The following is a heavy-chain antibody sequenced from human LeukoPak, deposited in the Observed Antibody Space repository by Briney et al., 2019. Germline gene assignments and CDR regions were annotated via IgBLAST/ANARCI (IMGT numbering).Heavy chain of an antibody. V-gene: IGHV4-39*07. J-gene: IGHJ4*02. D-gene: IGHD5-18*01. CDR1: GGSVSSTRHY. Sequence: SETLSLTCAVSGGSVSSTRHYWGWIRQPPGKGLEWIGEINHRGSTNHNPSLKSRVTISVDTSKNQFSLNLSSVTAADTAVYYCAGGLGYGYVDYWGQGTLVTVSS. CDR2: INHRGST. CDR3: AGGLGYGYVDY.